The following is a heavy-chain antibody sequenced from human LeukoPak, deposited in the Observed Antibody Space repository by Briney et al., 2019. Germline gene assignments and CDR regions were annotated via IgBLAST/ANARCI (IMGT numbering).Heavy chain of an antibody. CDR3: GRHAPYRNFDL. J-gene: IGHJ5*02. Sequence: GSLRLSCAASGFTFSSYSMNWIRQPPGKGLEWIGSFGHGRNAFYNPSLQSRVTISVDASTNQFSLRLTSVTAADTAMYYCGRHAPYRNFDLWGQGTLVTVSS. CDR2: FGHGRNA. D-gene: IGHD3-16*02. CDR1: GFTFSSYS. V-gene: IGHV4-39*01.